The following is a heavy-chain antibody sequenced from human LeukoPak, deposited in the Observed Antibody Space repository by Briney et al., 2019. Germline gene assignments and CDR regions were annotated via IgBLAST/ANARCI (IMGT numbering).Heavy chain of an antibody. CDR1: GFTFSSYA. CDR2: ISGSGGST. D-gene: IGHD3-22*01. V-gene: IGHV3-23*01. CDR3: AKLPYYYDSSGYVDY. Sequence: GGSLRLSCAASGFTFSSYAMSWVRQAPGKGLEWVSAISGSGGSTYYADSVKGRFTISRDNSKNTLYLQTNSLRAEDTAVYYCAKLPYYYDSSGYVDYWGQGTLVTVSS. J-gene: IGHJ4*02.